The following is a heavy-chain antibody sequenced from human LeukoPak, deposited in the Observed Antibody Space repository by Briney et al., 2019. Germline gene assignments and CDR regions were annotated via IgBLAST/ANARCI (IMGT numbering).Heavy chain of an antibody. V-gene: IGHV4-59*01. CDR2: IYYSGST. CDR3: ARALRYYYDAFDI. CDR1: GGSISSYY. J-gene: IGHJ3*02. Sequence: PSETLSLTCTVSGGSISSYYWSWIRQPPGKGLEWIGYIYYSGSTNYNPSLKSRVTISVDTSKNQFSLELSSVTAADTAVYYCARALRYYYDAFDIWGQGTMVTVSS. D-gene: IGHD3-10*01.